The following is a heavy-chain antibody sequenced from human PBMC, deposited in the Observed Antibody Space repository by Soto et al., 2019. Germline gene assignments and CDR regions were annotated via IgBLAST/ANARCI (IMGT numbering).Heavy chain of an antibody. D-gene: IGHD5-18*01. CDR1: GGSVHNGSYY. Sequence: SETLSLTCTVSGGSVHNGSYYWSWLRQPPGKGLEWIGYIYYTGTTNYNPSLKSHVTISVDTSKNQFSLKVKSVSAADTAVYFCARNSRGYIYGYYFDSWGQGTLVNVS. J-gene: IGHJ4*02. CDR2: IYYTGTT. V-gene: IGHV4-61*01. CDR3: ARNSRGYIYGYYFDS.